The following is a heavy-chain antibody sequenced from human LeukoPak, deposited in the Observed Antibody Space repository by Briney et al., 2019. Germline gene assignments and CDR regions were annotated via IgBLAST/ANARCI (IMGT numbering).Heavy chain of an antibody. CDR1: GFTFSDYN. V-gene: IGHV3-21*01. D-gene: IGHD5-18*01. CDR3: ARLDLGGYSYGYNFG. J-gene: IGHJ4*02. CDR2: ISSGSSYR. Sequence: KPGGSLRLSCAASGFTFSDYNLDWVRQAPGKGLEWVSSISSGSSYRYYADSVKGRFTISRDNANNSLYLQMNRLRAEDTAVYFCARLDLGGYSYGYNFGWGQGTLVAVSS.